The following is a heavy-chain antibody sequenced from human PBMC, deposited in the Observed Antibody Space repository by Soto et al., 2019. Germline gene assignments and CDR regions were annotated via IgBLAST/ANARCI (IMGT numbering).Heavy chain of an antibody. CDR3: ARDRLVPYGYGMDV. D-gene: IGHD2-2*01. CDR1: GLTFRSYG. V-gene: IGHV3-33*01. J-gene: IGHJ6*02. Sequence: QMQLVESGGGVVQPGRSLRLSCAASGLTFRSYGIHWVRQAPGKGLEWVALIWFDGSKKYYVDSVKGRFAVSRDNSKNTLYLQMTSLRVEDTAVYYCARDRLVPYGYGMDVWGQGTTVTVSS. CDR2: IWFDGSKK.